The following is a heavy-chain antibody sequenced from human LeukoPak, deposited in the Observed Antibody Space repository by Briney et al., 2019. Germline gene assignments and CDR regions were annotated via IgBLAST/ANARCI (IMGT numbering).Heavy chain of an antibody. CDR3: ARGFGYCTSTTCPEDYFYFYMDV. J-gene: IGHJ6*03. CDR2: ITSSSRYI. V-gene: IGHV3-21*01. CDR1: GFTFSTYT. Sequence: GGSLRLSCAASGFTFSTYTMNWVRQAPGKGLEWVSSITSSSRYIFYADSLKGRFTISRDNAKNSLYLQMNSLRAEDTAVYYCARGFGYCTSTTCPEDYFYFYMDVWGKGTTVTVSS. D-gene: IGHD2-2*03.